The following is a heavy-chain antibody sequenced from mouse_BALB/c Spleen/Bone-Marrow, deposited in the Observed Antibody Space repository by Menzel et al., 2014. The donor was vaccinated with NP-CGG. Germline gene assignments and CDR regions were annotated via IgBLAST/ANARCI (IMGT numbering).Heavy chain of an antibody. CDR1: GYTSTDYY. D-gene: IGHD2-3*01. Sequence: VQLQQSGPELMKPGASVKMSCTASGYTSTDYYMKWVKQSHGKSLEWIGYIIPDNGDTFYNQKFKGKATLTVDKSSSTSYMQLNSLTSEDSAVYYCARSTGYYVGTWFAYWGQGTLVTVSA. J-gene: IGHJ3*01. CDR2: IIPDNGDT. V-gene: IGHV1S46*01. CDR3: ARSTGYYVGTWFAY.